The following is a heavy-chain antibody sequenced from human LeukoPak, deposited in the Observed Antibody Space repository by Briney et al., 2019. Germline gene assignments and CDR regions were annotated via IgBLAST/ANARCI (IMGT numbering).Heavy chain of an antibody. J-gene: IGHJ4*02. CDR3: ARDSGGSYYEY. V-gene: IGHV3-53*01. CDR1: GFTVSSNY. Sequence: QSGGSLRLSCAASGFTVSSNYMSWVRQAPGKGLKWVSVLYSGGGTYYADSVKGRFTISRDNSKNTLYLQMNSLRAEDTAVYYCARDSGGSYYEYWGQGILVTVSS. CDR2: LYSGGGT. D-gene: IGHD3-10*01.